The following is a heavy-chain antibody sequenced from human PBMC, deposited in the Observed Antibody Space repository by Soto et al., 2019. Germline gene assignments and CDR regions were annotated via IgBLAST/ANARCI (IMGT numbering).Heavy chain of an antibody. CDR2: IKPDGSVT. CDR1: GFIFSNHW. V-gene: IGHV3-7*01. Sequence: EVHLVESGGGLVQPGGSLRLSCAASGFIFSNHWMSWVRQAPGKGLEWVANIKPDGSVTYYVDSMKGRFTVSRDNAKNTLYLQMNSLGVEATALYYLAREILVPAAFDAFAIWGQGTMVTVSS. J-gene: IGHJ3*02. CDR3: AREILVPAAFDAFAI. D-gene: IGHD2-2*01.